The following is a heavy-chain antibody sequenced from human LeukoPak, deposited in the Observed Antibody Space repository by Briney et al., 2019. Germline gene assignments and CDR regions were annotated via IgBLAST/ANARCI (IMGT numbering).Heavy chain of an antibody. CDR2: INPNSGGT. V-gene: IGHV1-2*02. CDR3: ASRRDSSNYPRDAFDI. J-gene: IGHJ3*02. CDR1: GYTFIGYY. D-gene: IGHD3-22*01. Sequence: ASVKVSCKASGYTFIGYYMHWVRQAPGQGLEWMGWINPNSGGTNYAQKFHGRVTMTRDTSISTAYMELSRLRSDDTAVYYCASRRDSSNYPRDAFDIWGQGTLVTVSS.